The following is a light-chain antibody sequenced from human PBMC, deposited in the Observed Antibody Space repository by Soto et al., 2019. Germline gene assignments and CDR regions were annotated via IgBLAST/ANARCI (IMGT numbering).Light chain of an antibody. CDR3: QQYNNWPPWT. J-gene: IGKJ1*01. V-gene: IGKV1-9*01. CDR2: AAS. Sequence: DIQLTQSPSFLSASLGDRDTITCRASQGIGSYLAWYQQKPGKAPRLLIYAASTLQSGVPSRFSGSGSDTEITLTISSLQSEDFAVYYCQQYNNWPPWTFGQGTKVDIK. CDR1: QGIGSY.